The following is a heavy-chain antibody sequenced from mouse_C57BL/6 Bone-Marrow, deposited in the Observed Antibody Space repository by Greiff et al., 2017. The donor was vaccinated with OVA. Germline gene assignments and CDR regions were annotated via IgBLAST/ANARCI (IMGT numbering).Heavy chain of an antibody. CDR1: GYTFTSYG. V-gene: IGHV1-81*01. D-gene: IGHD1-3*01. J-gene: IGHJ3*01. Sequence: QVQLKESGAELARPGASVKLSCKASGYTFTSYGISWVKQRTGQGLEWIGEIYPRSGNTYYNEKFKGKATLTADKSSSTAYMELRSLTSEDSAVYFCARETLNSWFAYWGQGTLVTVSA. CDR3: ARETLNSWFAY. CDR2: IYPRSGNT.